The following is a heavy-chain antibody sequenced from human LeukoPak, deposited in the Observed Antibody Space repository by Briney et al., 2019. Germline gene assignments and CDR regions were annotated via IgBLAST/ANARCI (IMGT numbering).Heavy chain of an antibody. CDR3: ARDPLYYYDSSGYYPFDY. Sequence: GASVKVSCKASGYTFTGYYMHWVRQAPGQGLEWMGWINPNSGGTNYAQKFQGRVTMTRDTSISTAYMELSRLRSDDTAVYYCARDPLYYYDSSGYYPFDYWGQGTLVTVSS. J-gene: IGHJ4*02. V-gene: IGHV1-2*02. D-gene: IGHD3-22*01. CDR1: GYTFTGYY. CDR2: INPNSGGT.